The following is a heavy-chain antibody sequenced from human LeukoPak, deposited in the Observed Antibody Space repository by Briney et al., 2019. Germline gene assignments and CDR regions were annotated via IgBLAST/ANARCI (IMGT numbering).Heavy chain of an antibody. J-gene: IGHJ5*02. CDR1: GGSISSYY. CDR3: ASHYCSSTSCPNNWFDP. Sequence: PSETLSLXCTVSGGSISSYYWSWIRQPPGKGLEWIGYIYYSGSTNYNPSLKSRVTISVDTSKNQFSLKLSSVTAADTAVYYCASHYCSSTSCPNNWFDPWGQGTLVTVSS. D-gene: IGHD2-2*01. CDR2: IYYSGST. V-gene: IGHV4-59*01.